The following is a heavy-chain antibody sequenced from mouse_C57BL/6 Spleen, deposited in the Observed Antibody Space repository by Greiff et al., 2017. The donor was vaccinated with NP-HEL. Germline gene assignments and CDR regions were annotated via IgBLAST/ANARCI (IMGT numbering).Heavy chain of an antibody. Sequence: EVQVVESGGGLVQPGGSLKLSCAASGFTFSDYYMYWVRQTPEKSLEWVAYISNGGGSTYYPDTVKGRFTISRDNRKNTLYLLMSRLKSEETAMYYCARQGVDGSPCYGGRGTSVTVSS. V-gene: IGHV5-12*01. CDR2: ISNGGGST. J-gene: IGHJ4*01. CDR3: ARQGVDGSPCY. D-gene: IGHD2-3*01. CDR1: GFTFSDYY.